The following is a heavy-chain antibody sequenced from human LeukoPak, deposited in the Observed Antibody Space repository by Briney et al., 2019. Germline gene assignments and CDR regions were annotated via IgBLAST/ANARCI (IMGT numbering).Heavy chain of an antibody. V-gene: IGHV3-74*01. CDR3: VRDLILVWTPGDDFDF. D-gene: IGHD3-16*01. J-gene: IGHJ4*02. Sequence: GGSLRLSCAASGFAFSAYWMHWVRQAPGKGLEWVSRINEDATTITYADSVKGRFIISRDNSKKSLCLQMDNLRAEDTAVYYCVRDLILVWTPGDDFDFWGQGTLVIVSS. CDR2: INEDATTI. CDR1: GFAFSAYW.